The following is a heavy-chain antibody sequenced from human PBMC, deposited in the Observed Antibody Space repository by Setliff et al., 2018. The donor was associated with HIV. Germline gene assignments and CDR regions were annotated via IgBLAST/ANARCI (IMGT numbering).Heavy chain of an antibody. CDR1: GASISSGDYS. D-gene: IGHD3-10*01. J-gene: IGHJ4*01. V-gene: IGHV4-30-2*01. CDR2: FYHSGNT. Sequence: PSETLSLTCAIPGASISSGDYSWSWIRQPPGRDLEWIGYFYHSGNTYYSPSLHSRVTLSVDKSKNEFYLGLASVTAADTAVYYCARDRGEKGYFDSWGHGALVTVSS. CDR3: ARDRGEKGYFDS.